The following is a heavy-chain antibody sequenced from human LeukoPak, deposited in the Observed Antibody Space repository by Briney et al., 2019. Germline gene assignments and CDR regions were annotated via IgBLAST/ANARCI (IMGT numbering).Heavy chain of an antibody. CDR3: ARRYCSGGSCYSERGAFDI. Sequence: ASVKVSCKASGYTFTSYYMHWVRQAPGQGLEWMGIINPSGGSTSYAQKFQGRVTMTRDMSTSTVYMELSSLRSEDTAVYYCARRYCSGGSCYSERGAFDIWGQGTMVTVSS. V-gene: IGHV1-46*01. CDR2: INPSGGST. J-gene: IGHJ3*02. D-gene: IGHD2-15*01. CDR1: GYTFTSYY.